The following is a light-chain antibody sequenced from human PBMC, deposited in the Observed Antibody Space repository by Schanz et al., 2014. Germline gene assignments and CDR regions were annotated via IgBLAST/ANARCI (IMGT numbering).Light chain of an antibody. J-gene: IGKJ1*01. Sequence: DIVMTQSPDSLAVSLGERATINCKSSQSVLYSSHNKNYLAWYQQKPGQPPKLLIYWASTRESGVPDRFSGSGSTKDFPLTISSLQAEYVAVYYCQQYIVYRTFGQGTKVEIK. CDR3: QQYIVYRT. CDR1: QSVLYSSHNKNY. V-gene: IGKV4-1*01. CDR2: WAS.